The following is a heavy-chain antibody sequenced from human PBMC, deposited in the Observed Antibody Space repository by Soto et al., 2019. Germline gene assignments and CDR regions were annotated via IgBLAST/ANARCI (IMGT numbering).Heavy chain of an antibody. V-gene: IGHV4-4*07. CDR1: GDSISSYY. D-gene: IGHD2-15*01. J-gene: IGHJ6*02. Sequence: PSETLSLTCTVSGDSISSYYWSWIRQPAGKGLEWIGRIYSSGSTNYKLPLKSRVTMSVDTSKNQFSLRLSSVTAADTAVYYCAIDSSGGLGMDVWGQGTTVTVSS. CDR3: AIDSSGGLGMDV. CDR2: IYSSGST.